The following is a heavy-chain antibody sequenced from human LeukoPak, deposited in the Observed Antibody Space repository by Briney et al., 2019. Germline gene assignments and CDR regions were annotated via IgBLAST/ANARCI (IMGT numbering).Heavy chain of an antibody. V-gene: IGHV3-53*01. D-gene: IGHD3-22*01. CDR1: GFTVDSNY. CDR3: AITYYYDSSGYYSFGY. CDR2: IYTGGNT. Sequence: GGSLRLSCAASGFTVDSNYLSWVRQAPGKGLEWVSTIYTGGNTYYADSVKGRFTISRDNSENTLYLQMNSLRAEDTAVYYCAITYYYDSSGYYSFGYWGQGTLVTVSS. J-gene: IGHJ4*02.